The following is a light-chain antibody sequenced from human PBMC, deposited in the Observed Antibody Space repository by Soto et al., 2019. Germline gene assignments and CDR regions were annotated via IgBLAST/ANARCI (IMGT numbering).Light chain of an antibody. Sequence: EFVLTQSPCTFTLSPGERLTLSCRASQSVTNSYVAWYQQKPGQAPRLLIYDAATRATGIPDRFSGSGSGTDFSLTISRLEPEDLAVYFCQQYGSSPLTFGGGTKVDIK. CDR3: QQYGSSPLT. J-gene: IGKJ4*01. CDR1: QSVTNSY. V-gene: IGKV3-20*01. CDR2: DAA.